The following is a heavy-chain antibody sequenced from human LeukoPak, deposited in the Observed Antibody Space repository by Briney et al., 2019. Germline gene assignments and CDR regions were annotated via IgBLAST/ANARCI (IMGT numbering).Heavy chain of an antibody. J-gene: IGHJ4*02. CDR1: GFTFSSYL. V-gene: IGHV3-7*01. D-gene: IGHD2-2*01. Sequence: TGGSLRLSCAASGFTFSSYLMSWVRQAPGKGLEWVANIKQDGSEKYYVDSVKGRFTISRDNAKNSLYLQMNSLRAEDTAVYYCAREEDIVVVPAPADYWGQGTLVTVSS. CDR2: IKQDGSEK. CDR3: AREEDIVVVPAPADY.